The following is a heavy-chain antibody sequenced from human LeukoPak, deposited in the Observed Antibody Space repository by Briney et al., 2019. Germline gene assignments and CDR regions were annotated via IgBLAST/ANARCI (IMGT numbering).Heavy chain of an antibody. J-gene: IGHJ4*02. CDR3: AKGGRITGTTDY. CDR2: ISGSAGST. V-gene: IGHV3-23*01. D-gene: IGHD1-7*01. CDR1: GFSFRDYS. Sequence: GGSLRLSCDASGFSFRDYSMNWVRQAPGKGLEWVSSISGSAGSTYYADSVKGRFTISRDNSKNTLYLQMNSLRADDTAVYYCAKGGRITGTTDYWGRDLWSPSPQ.